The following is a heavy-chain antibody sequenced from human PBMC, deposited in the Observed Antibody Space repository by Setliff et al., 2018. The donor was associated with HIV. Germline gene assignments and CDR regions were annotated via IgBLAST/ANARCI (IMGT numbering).Heavy chain of an antibody. CDR2: ISPYIGHT. D-gene: IGHD6-19*01. J-gene: IGHJ6*02. V-gene: IGHV1-18*01. Sequence: GASVKVSCKASGYTFTTYGISWVRQAPGHGLEWMGWISPYIGHTNYAQNFQGRVTMTIDTSTSTAYMELRSLRSDDTAVYFCARLGSGWSDSYYYAMDVWGQGTTVTSP. CDR3: ARLGSGWSDSYYYAMDV. CDR1: GYTFTTYG.